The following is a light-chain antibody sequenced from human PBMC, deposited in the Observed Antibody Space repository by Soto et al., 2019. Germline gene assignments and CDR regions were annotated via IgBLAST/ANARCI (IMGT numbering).Light chain of an antibody. CDR3: SSYTSSSTYV. CDR2: DVS. V-gene: IGLV2-14*01. Sequence: QSALTQPASVSGSPGQSITISCTGTSSDVGGYNYVSWYQQHPSKAPKLMIYDVSNRPSGVSNRSSGSKSGNTASLTISGLQAEYEADYYCSSYTSSSTYVFGTGTKVTVL. CDR1: SSDVGGYNY. J-gene: IGLJ1*01.